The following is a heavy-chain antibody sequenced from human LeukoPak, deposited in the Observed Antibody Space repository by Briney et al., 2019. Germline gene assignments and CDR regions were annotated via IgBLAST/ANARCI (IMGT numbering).Heavy chain of an antibody. CDR3: ATRAPDYGGHPGYFQH. CDR1: GGSFSGYY. V-gene: IGHV4-34*01. CDR2: INHSGST. Sequence: SETLSLTCAVYGGSFSGYYWSWIRQPPGKGLEWIGEINHSGSTNYNPSLKSRVTISVDTSKNQFSLKLSSVTAADTAVYYCATRAPDYGGHPGYFQHWGQGTLVTVSS. D-gene: IGHD4-23*01. J-gene: IGHJ1*01.